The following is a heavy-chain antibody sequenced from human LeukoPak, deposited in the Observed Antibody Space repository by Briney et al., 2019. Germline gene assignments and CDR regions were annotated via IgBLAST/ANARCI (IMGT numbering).Heavy chain of an antibody. CDR3: ASIAARVGVAY. CDR2: ISSSSSTI. D-gene: IGHD6-6*01. V-gene: IGHV3-48*01. CDR1: GFTFSSYS. J-gene: IGHJ4*02. Sequence: GGSLRLSCAASGFTFSSYSMNWVRQAPGKGLEWVSYISSSSSTIYYADSVKGRFTISRDSAKNSLYLQMNSLRAEDTAVYYCASIAARVGVAYWGQGTLVTVSS.